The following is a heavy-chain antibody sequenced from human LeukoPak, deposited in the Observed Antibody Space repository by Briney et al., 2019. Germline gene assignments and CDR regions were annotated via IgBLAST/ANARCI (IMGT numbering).Heavy chain of an antibody. V-gene: IGHV3-74*01. D-gene: IGHD3-22*01. CDR3: AKSPAYYYDSSGYYYFPT. CDR1: GFTFSNYW. J-gene: IGHJ5*02. Sequence: QTGGSLRLSCVASGFTFSNYWMHWVRQAPGKGLVWVSRINSDGSSTTSADSVKGRFTISRDNSKNTLYLQMNSLRAEDTAVYYCAKSPAYYYDSSGYYYFPTWGQGTLVTVSS. CDR2: INSDGSST.